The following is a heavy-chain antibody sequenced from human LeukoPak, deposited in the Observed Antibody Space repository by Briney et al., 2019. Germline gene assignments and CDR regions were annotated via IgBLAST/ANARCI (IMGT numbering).Heavy chain of an antibody. V-gene: IGHV3-23*01. CDR1: GITLSIYA. CDR2: ISERGGST. J-gene: IGHJ4*02. Sequence: QPGGSLRLSCVVSGITLSIYAMSWVRQAPGKGLEWVSGISERGGSTKYADSVKGRFTISRDNSLNTVYLQMNNLRAEDTAVYFCAKRGIVIRGVLVIGFHKEAYYFDYWGQGILVTVSS. D-gene: IGHD3-10*01. CDR3: AKRGIVIRGVLVIGFHKEAYYFDY.